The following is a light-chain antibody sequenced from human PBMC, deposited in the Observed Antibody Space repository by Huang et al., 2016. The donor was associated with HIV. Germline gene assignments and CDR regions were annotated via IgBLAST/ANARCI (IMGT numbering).Light chain of an antibody. Sequence: DIQMTQSPSSLSASVGDRVTITCRASQGIGNSLAWYQQKPEKAPRLLLYATSTLESGVPSRFSGSGSGTHYTLTINTLQSEDIASYYCQQYHSLPWTFGQGTKVEIK. J-gene: IGKJ1*01. CDR2: ATS. CDR1: QGIGNS. CDR3: QQYHSLPWT. V-gene: IGKV1-NL1*01.